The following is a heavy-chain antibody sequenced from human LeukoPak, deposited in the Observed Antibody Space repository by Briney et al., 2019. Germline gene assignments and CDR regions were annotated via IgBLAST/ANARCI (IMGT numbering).Heavy chain of an antibody. D-gene: IGHD2-2*01. V-gene: IGHV4-59*11. CDR1: GDSFTTHY. J-gene: IGHJ3*01. CDR2: ISYLGST. CDR3: ASDSISTNAFDA. Sequence: KPSETLSLTCTVSGDSFTTHYWSWIRQPPGRGLEWIGYISYLGSTNYNPSLKSRVTISIDTSKNEVSLMLTSVTAADTAVYYCASDSISTNAFDAWGQGTMVTVSS.